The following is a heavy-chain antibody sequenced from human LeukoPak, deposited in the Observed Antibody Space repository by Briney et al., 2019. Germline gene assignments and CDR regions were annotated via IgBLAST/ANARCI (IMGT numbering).Heavy chain of an antibody. Sequence: PSDTLSLTCSVSGASIRDYYWIWIRQPPGKGLEGIGYIFSTGSTNYNPPLKSRVTMSVEPSKSQFSLKLRSVTAADTAVYYCARDGQAFDYWGQGALVTVSS. CDR1: GASIRDYY. V-gene: IGHV4-59*01. J-gene: IGHJ4*02. CDR2: IFSTGST. D-gene: IGHD3/OR15-3a*01. CDR3: ARDGQAFDY.